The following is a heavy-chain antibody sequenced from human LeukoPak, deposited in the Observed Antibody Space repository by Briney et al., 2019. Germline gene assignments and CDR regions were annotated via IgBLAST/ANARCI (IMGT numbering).Heavy chain of an antibody. Sequence: SVKVSCKASGGTFSSYAFSWVRQAPGQGLEWMGGIIPILGTVNYARKFQGRVTITADKSTSTAYMELSSLRSEDTAVYYCARGEYSIAAAGTFYYYYMDVWGKGTTVTVSS. D-gene: IGHD6-13*01. CDR2: IIPILGTV. CDR3: ARGEYSIAAAGTFYYYYMDV. J-gene: IGHJ6*03. CDR1: GGTFSSYA. V-gene: IGHV1-69*06.